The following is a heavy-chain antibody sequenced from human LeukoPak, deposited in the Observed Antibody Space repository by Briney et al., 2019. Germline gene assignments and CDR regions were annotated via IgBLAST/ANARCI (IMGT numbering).Heavy chain of an antibody. J-gene: IGHJ4*02. D-gene: IGHD6-13*01. Sequence: PGGSLRLSCAASGFTFSSSWMSWVRQAPGEGLEWVANIKKDGSETYYVDSVKGRFTISRDNAKNSLYLQMNSLRAEDMAIYYCARGRYSSTTYYFDSWGQGTLVTVPS. CDR3: ARGRYSSTTYYFDS. V-gene: IGHV3-7*03. CDR1: GFTFSSSW. CDR2: IKKDGSET.